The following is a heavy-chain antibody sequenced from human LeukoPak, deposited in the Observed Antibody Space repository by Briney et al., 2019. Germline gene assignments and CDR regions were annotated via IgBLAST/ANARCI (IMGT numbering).Heavy chain of an antibody. D-gene: IGHD1-1*01. CDR3: ARVGGTNYYYYGMDV. CDR2: IYDSGST. J-gene: IGHJ6*02. Sequence: SETLSLTCTVSGGSISSYYWSWIRQPPGKGLEWIGYIYDSGSTNYSPSLKSRVTISVDTSKNQFSLKLSSVTAADTAVYYCARVGGTNYYYYGMDVWGQGTTVTVS. V-gene: IGHV4-59*01. CDR1: GGSISSYY.